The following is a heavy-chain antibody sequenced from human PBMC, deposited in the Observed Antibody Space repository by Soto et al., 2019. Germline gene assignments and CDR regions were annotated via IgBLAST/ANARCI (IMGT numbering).Heavy chain of an antibody. Sequence: GGSLRLSCAASGFTFSNYAMSWVRPAPGKGLEWVSAISGSGGSTYYADSVKGRFTISSDTSKNTLYLQRNSLRAEDTAIYVCAEGQRGLVEWLFQYCYYFGMDVWGQGTTVTVS. V-gene: IGHV3-23*01. CDR2: ISGSGGST. D-gene: IGHD3-3*01. CDR3: AEGQRGLVEWLFQYCYYFGMDV. CDR1: GFTFSNYA. J-gene: IGHJ6*02.